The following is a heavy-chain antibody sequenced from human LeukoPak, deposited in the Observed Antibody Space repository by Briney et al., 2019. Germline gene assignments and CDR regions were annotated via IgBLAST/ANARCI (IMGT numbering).Heavy chain of an antibody. D-gene: IGHD3-22*01. V-gene: IGHV3-72*01. CDR2: TRNNANSYTT. CDR1: GFTFSNHY. Sequence: GGSLRLSCAASGFTFSNHYMNWVRQAPGKGLEWVGRTRNNANSYTTQYAASVTGRFTVSRDDSKNSLFLQMSSLKTEDTVVYYCARVGHSSGYSLDYWGQGTLVTVSS. CDR3: ARVGHSSGYSLDY. J-gene: IGHJ4*02.